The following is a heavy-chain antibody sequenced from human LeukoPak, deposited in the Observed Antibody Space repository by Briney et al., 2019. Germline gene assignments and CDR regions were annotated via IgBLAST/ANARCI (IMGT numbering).Heavy chain of an antibody. V-gene: IGHV3-23*01. Sequence: PGSSLRLSCAASGFGFSSYGMNWVRQAPGKGLEWVSAISGSGGSTYYADSVKGRFTISRDNSKNTLYLQMNSLRAEDTAVYYCAKWRGAAAATNWFDPWGQGTLVTVSS. J-gene: IGHJ5*02. CDR3: AKWRGAAAATNWFDP. CDR1: GFGFSSYG. D-gene: IGHD6-13*01. CDR2: ISGSGGST.